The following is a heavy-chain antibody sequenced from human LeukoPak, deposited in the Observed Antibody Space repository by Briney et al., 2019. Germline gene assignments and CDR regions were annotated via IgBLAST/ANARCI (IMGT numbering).Heavy chain of an antibody. CDR3: AKDFRFYGGWYPQGFDY. CDR2: ISGSGDVT. J-gene: IGHJ4*02. CDR1: GFTFNIYA. D-gene: IGHD6-19*01. V-gene: IGHV3-23*01. Sequence: GGSLRLSCAVSGFTFNIYAMSWVRQAPGKGLEWVSIISGSGDVTYYADSVKGRFSISRDNSKNTLFLQMNSLRAEDTALYYCAKDFRFYGGWYPQGFDYWGQGTLVTVSS.